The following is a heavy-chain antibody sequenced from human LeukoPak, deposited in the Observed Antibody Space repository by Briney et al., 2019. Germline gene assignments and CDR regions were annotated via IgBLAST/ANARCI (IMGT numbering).Heavy chain of an antibody. CDR2: IIPIFGTA. J-gene: IGHJ4*02. CDR3: ARVGGSSSWFCLDS. CDR1: GGTFSSYA. D-gene: IGHD6-13*01. V-gene: IGHV1-69*05. Sequence: SVKVSCKASGGTFSSYAISWVRQAPGQGLEWMRGIIPIFGTANYAQKFQGRVTITTDESTSTAYMELSSLRSEDTAVYYCARVGGSSSWFCLDSWGQGTLVTVSS.